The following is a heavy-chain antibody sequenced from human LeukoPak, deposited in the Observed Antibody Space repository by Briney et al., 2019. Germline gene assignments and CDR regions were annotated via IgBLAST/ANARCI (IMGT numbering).Heavy chain of an antibody. D-gene: IGHD3-9*01. V-gene: IGHV3-9*01. Sequence: PGGSLRLSCAASGFDFRNYAMHWVRHARGKGREGVSGISWKSGSIGYADSVKGRFTISRDNAKNSLYLQMNSLRAEDTALYYCAKDTGGYYDILTNTYFDYWGQGTLVTVSS. J-gene: IGHJ4*02. CDR1: GFDFRNYA. CDR2: ISWKSGSI. CDR3: AKDTGGYYDILTNTYFDY.